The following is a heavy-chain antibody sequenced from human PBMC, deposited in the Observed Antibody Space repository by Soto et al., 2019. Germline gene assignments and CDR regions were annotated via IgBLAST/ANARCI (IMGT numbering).Heavy chain of an antibody. Sequence: QVQLVESGGGVVQPGRSLRLSCAASGFTFSSYAMHWVRQAPGKGLEWVAVISYDGSNKYYADSVKGRFTISRDNSKNTLYLQMNSLRAQDTAVYYCAIVRGYSYGSGGLDYWGQGTLVTVSS. D-gene: IGHD5-18*01. CDR2: ISYDGSNK. CDR1: GFTFSSYA. CDR3: AIVRGYSYGSGGLDY. V-gene: IGHV3-30-3*01. J-gene: IGHJ4*02.